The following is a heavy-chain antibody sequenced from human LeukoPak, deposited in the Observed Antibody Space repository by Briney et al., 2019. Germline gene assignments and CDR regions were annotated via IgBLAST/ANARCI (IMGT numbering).Heavy chain of an antibody. CDR1: GYTFTSYY. V-gene: IGHV1-46*01. D-gene: IGHD2-15*01. CDR2: INPSGGST. Sequence: ASVKVSCKASGYTFTSYYMHWVRQAPGQGLEWMGIINPSGGSTSYAQKFQGRVTMTRDTSTSTVYVELGSLRSEDTAVYYCARDRSRDAFDIWGQGTMVTVSS. CDR3: ARDRSRDAFDI. J-gene: IGHJ3*02.